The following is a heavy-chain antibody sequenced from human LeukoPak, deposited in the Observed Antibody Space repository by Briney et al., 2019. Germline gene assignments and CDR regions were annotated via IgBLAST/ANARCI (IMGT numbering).Heavy chain of an antibody. CDR1: GFTLINAW. J-gene: IGHJ4*02. D-gene: IGHD6-19*01. V-gene: IGHV3-15*01. CDR3: ATGTVQQWLSLDY. CDR2: IRSKTDGGTT. Sequence: PGGSLRLSCVASGFTLINAWMSWVRQAPGKGLEWVGRIRSKTDGGTTDYAAPVKGRFTISRDDSKNTLYLQMNSLKTEDTAVYFCATGTVQQWLSLDYWGQGTLVTVSS.